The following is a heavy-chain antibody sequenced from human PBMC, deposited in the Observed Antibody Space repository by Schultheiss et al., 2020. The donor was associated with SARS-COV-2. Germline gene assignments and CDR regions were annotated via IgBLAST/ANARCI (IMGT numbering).Heavy chain of an antibody. CDR1: GGSISSGGYS. V-gene: IGHV4-61*08. CDR3: ARGDLTVGATNY. CDR2: IYYSGST. D-gene: IGHD1-26*01. J-gene: IGHJ4*02. Sequence: GSLRLSCTVSGGSISSGGYSWSWIRQPPGKGLEWIGYIYYSGSTYYNPSLKSRVTISVDTSKNQFSLKLSSVTAADTAVYYCARGDLTVGATNYWGQGTLVTVSS.